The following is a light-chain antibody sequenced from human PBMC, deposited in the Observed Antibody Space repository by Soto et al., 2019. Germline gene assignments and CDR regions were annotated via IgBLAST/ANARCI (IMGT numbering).Light chain of an antibody. CDR1: RSVRSS. V-gene: IGKV3-15*01. J-gene: IGKJ1*01. CDR3: QHYYNWPRT. Sequence: EIVLTQSPGTLSLSPGERASLSCRASRSVRSSFLAWYHQRPGQPPRLLIYGASTRATGIPGRFSGSGSGTEFTLTISSLQSEDFAVYYCQHYYNWPRTFGQGTKVDIK. CDR2: GAS.